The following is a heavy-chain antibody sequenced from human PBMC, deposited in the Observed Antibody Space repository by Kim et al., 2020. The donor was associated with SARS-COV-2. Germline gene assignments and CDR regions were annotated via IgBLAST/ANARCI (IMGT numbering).Heavy chain of an antibody. CDR2: IYYSGST. J-gene: IGHJ4*02. Sequence: SETLSLTCTVSGGSISSSSYYWGWIRQPPGKGLEWIGSIYYSGSTYYNPSLKSRVTISVDTSKNQFSLKLSSVTAADTAVYYCARRGSSSCYFDYWGQGT. D-gene: IGHD6-13*01. V-gene: IGHV4-39*01. CDR1: GGSISSSSYY. CDR3: ARRGSSSCYFDY.